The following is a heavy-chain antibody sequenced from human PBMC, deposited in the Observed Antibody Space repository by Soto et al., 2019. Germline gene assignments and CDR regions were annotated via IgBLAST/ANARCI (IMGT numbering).Heavy chain of an antibody. J-gene: IGHJ3*01. D-gene: IGHD3-10*01. CDR2: IKFDGSSA. V-gene: IGHV3-74*01. Sequence: EVQLVESGGGLVQPGGSLRLSCAASGFTFSDYWIHWVRQAPGKGLVWVSRIKFDGSSANYADSVKGRFTISRDNARDTVCLQMNSLRAEDTAVYYCARGVRGHYGFDVWGQGTMVTVSS. CDR3: ARGVRGHYGFDV. CDR1: GFTFSDYW.